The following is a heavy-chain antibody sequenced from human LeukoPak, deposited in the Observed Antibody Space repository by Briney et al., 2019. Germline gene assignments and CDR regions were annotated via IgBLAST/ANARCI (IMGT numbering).Heavy chain of an antibody. CDR2: MSPNSGNT. CDR3: ARVPPYGGWFDP. V-gene: IGHV1-8*01. CDR1: GYTFTSYD. J-gene: IGHJ5*02. Sequence: ASVKVSCKASGYTFTSYDINWVRQATGQGLEWMGWMSPNSGNTGYAQKFQGRVTMTRNTSISTAYMELSSLRSEDTAVYYCARVPPYGGWFDPWGQGTLVTVSS. D-gene: IGHD2-8*01.